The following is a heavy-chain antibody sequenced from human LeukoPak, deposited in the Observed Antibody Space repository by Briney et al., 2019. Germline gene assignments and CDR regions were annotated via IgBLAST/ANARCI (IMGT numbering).Heavy chain of an antibody. J-gene: IGHJ4*02. V-gene: IGHV4-39*01. CDR1: GDSISSVSYY. CDR3: ARQTGSGLFILP. D-gene: IGHD3/OR15-3a*01. CDR2: IYYSGNT. Sequence: SETLSLTCAVSGDSISSVSYYWDWIRQPPGKGLEWIGSIYYSGNTYYNASLKSQVSISIDTSKNQFSLRLTSVTAADTAVYYCARQTGSGLFILPGGQGTLVTVSS.